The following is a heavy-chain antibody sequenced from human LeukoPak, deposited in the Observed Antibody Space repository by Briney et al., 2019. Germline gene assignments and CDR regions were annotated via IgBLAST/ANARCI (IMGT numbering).Heavy chain of an antibody. CDR1: GFTFRDYV. CDR2: ISGGGDKA. V-gene: IGHV3-23*01. D-gene: IGHD1-26*01. Sequence: GGSLRLSCEASGFTFRDYVMNWVRQAPGKGLEWVSSISGGGDKATYAESVRGRFTVSRDSSRNTVYLQMNSLRAEDTAFYFCARGPYLRPDSGSFFDYWGQGTLGTVSS. J-gene: IGHJ4*02. CDR3: ARGPYLRPDSGSFFDY.